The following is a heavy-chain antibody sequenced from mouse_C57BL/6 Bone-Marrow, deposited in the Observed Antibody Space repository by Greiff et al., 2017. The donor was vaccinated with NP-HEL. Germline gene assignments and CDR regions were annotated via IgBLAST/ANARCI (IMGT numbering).Heavy chain of an antibody. D-gene: IGHD2-10*01. CDR3: SLLWPTLPGFAY. V-gene: IGHV14-1*01. Sequence: VQLQQSGAELVRPGASVKLSCTASGFTIKDYYMHWVKQRPEQGLEWIGRIDPEDGDTEYAPKFQGKATMTADTSSNTAYLQLSSLTSEDTAVYYCSLLWPTLPGFAYWGQGTLVTVSA. CDR2: IDPEDGDT. J-gene: IGHJ3*01. CDR1: GFTIKDYY.